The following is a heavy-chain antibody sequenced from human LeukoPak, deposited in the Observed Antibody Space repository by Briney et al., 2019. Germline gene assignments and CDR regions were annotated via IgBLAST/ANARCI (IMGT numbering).Heavy chain of an antibody. D-gene: IGHD3-16*02. CDR1: GFTFSSYG. Sequence: WGTLSLTCAASGFTFSSYGLHWVRQPPGQGLEWVGIIWYDVRNKFYADSVKGRFTISRDNSKNTLYLQMNSLRAEDTAVYYCARVNRGDAFDIWGQGTLVTVSS. J-gene: IGHJ3*02. CDR2: IWYDVRNK. CDR3: ARVNRGDAFDI. V-gene: IGHV3-33*01.